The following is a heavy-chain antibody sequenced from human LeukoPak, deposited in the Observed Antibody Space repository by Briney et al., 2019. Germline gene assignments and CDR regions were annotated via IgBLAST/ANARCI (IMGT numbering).Heavy chain of an antibody. Sequence: SVKVSCKASGGTFSSYAISWVRQAPGQGLEWMGGIIPIFGTANYAQKFQGRVTITADESTSTAYMELSSLRSEDTAVYYCARVERYYYDSSGYPQYNWFDPWGQGALVTVSS. D-gene: IGHD3-22*01. CDR1: GGTFSSYA. CDR3: ARVERYYYDSSGYPQYNWFDP. V-gene: IGHV1-69*01. CDR2: IIPIFGTA. J-gene: IGHJ5*02.